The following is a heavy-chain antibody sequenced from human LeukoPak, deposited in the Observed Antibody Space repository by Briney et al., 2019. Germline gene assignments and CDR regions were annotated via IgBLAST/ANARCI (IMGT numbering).Heavy chain of an antibody. V-gene: IGHV1-69*13. D-gene: IGHD6-13*01. CDR1: GGTFSSYA. Sequence: SVKVSCKASGGTFSSYAISWVRQAPGQGLEWMGGIIPLFSTSHYAQKFQGRVTITADESTSIVYMELSSLRSEDTAVYYCARGIAAAGTHFDYWGQGTLVTVSS. CDR2: IIPLFSTS. J-gene: IGHJ4*02. CDR3: ARGIAAAGTHFDY.